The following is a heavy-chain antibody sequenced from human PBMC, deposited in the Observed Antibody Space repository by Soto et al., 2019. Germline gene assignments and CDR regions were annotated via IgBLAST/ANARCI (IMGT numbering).Heavy chain of an antibody. Sequence: GASVKVSCKASGGTFSSYAISWVRQAPGQGLEWMGGIIPIFGTANYAQKFQGRVTITADESTSTAYMELSSLRSEDTAVYYCAGRDGYNQGYFDYWGQGTLVTVSS. J-gene: IGHJ4*02. CDR2: IIPIFGTA. CDR3: AGRDGYNQGYFDY. CDR1: GGTFSSYA. V-gene: IGHV1-69*13. D-gene: IGHD5-12*01.